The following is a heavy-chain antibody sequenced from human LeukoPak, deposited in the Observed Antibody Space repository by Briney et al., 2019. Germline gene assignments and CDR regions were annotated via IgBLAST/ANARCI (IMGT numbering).Heavy chain of an antibody. V-gene: IGHV4-38-2*02. J-gene: IGHJ5*02. CDR3: AREEENWFDP. CDR1: GYSVSSGYY. Sequence: SDTLSLTCTVSGYSVSSGYYWGWIRQPPGKGLEGIGSIYHSGRTNYNPSLKSRPTISVDTSKNQSSLKLSSVTAADTAVYYCAREEENWFDPWGKGTLVTVSP. CDR2: IYHSGRT.